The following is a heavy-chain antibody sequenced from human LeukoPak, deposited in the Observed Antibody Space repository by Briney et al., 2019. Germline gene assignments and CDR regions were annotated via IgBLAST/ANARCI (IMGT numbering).Heavy chain of an antibody. CDR3: ARAYGANYRYDS. Sequence: SETLSLTCTVSGGSISSYYWSWIRQPPGKRLEWIGYIYYSGSTNYNPSLKSRVTISVDTFKNQFSLKLTSVTAADTAVYYCARAYGANYRYDSWGQGTLVTVSS. CDR1: GGSISSYY. J-gene: IGHJ4*02. CDR2: IYYSGST. D-gene: IGHD4/OR15-4a*01. V-gene: IGHV4-59*01.